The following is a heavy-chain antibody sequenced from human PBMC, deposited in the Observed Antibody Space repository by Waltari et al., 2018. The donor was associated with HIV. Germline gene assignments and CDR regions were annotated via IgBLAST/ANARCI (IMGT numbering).Heavy chain of an antibody. J-gene: IGHJ6*02. D-gene: IGHD6-13*01. CDR1: GFTFSTYG. CDR2: ISYDGSNK. Sequence: QVHLVESGGGVVQPGRSLRLSCAASGFTFSTYGMHWVSQAPGKRLEWVAVISYDGSNKYYSKDVRGRFTIARDKSKNTLYLRMNSLRAGDTAVYDCAKSGSSGYRLRMDVWGQGTTVTVAS. V-gene: IGHV3-30*18. CDR3: AKSGSSGYRLRMDV.